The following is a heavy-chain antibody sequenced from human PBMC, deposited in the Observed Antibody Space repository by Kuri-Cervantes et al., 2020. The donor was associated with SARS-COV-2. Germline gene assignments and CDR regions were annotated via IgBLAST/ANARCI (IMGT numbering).Heavy chain of an antibody. J-gene: IGHJ4*02. Sequence: GESLKISCTASGFTFGDYAMSWVRQAPGKGLEWVGFIRSKAYGGTTEHAASVKGRFTISRDDSKSIAYLQMNSLKTEDTAVYYCTRDNFWSGFFDYWGQGTLVTVSS. CDR2: IRSKAYGGTT. V-gene: IGHV3-49*04. CDR3: TRDNFWSGFFDY. D-gene: IGHD3-3*01. CDR1: GFTFGDYA.